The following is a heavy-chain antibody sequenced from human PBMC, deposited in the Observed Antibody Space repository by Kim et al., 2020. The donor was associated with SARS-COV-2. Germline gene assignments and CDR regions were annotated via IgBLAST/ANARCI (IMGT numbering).Heavy chain of an antibody. CDR2: IWYDGGNK. CDR1: GFTFSNYA. V-gene: IGHV3-33*01. J-gene: IGHJ4*02. Sequence: GGSLRLSCAASGFTFSNYAMHWVRQAPGKGLEWVAVIWYDGGNKYYADSVKGRFTISRDNSKNTLFLQMNSLRAEDTALYYCARARNHASLPADYWGQGTLVAVSS. CDR3: ARARNHASLPADY.